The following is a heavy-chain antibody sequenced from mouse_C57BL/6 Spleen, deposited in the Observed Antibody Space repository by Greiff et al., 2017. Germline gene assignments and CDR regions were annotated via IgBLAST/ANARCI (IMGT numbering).Heavy chain of an antibody. CDR2: INYDGSST. Sequence: EVQLVESEGGLVQPGSSMKLSCTASGFTFSDYYMAWVRQVPEKGLEWVANINYDGSSTYYLDSLKSRFIISRDNAKNILYLQMSSLKSEDTATYYCARERRYGSSSWYFDVWGTGTTVTVSS. V-gene: IGHV5-16*01. CDR1: GFTFSDYY. CDR3: ARERRYGSSSWYFDV. D-gene: IGHD1-1*01. J-gene: IGHJ1*03.